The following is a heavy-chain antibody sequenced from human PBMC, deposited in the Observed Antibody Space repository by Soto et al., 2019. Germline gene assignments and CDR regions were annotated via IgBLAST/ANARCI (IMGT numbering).Heavy chain of an antibody. CDR3: ARLRVGVNWYFDL. V-gene: IGHV3-11*06. Sequence: QMQLVESGGDLVKPGGSLRLSCAASGFNFGDYYMSWVRQAPGKGLEWVSFVSSTGGYTKYSYSVGGRFTVSRDNGKNSLNLQLNSLRVYDTAVYYCARLRVGVNWYFDLWGRGTLVTVSS. CDR1: GFNFGDYY. D-gene: IGHD1-26*01. J-gene: IGHJ2*01. CDR2: VSSTGGYT.